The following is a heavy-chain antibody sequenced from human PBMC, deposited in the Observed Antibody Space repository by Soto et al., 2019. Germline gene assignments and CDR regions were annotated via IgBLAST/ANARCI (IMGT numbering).Heavy chain of an antibody. CDR1: GGTFSSYA. V-gene: IGHV1-69*01. CDR2: IIPIFGTA. CDR3: ARGRVVVAANDCYYGMDV. D-gene: IGHD2-15*01. Sequence: QVQLVQSGAEVKKPGSSVKVSCKASGGTFSSYAISWVRQAPGQGLEWMGGIIPIFGTANYAQKFQGRVTITADESTSTAYMELSSLRSEDTAVYYCARGRVVVAANDCYYGMDVWGQGTTVTVSS. J-gene: IGHJ6*02.